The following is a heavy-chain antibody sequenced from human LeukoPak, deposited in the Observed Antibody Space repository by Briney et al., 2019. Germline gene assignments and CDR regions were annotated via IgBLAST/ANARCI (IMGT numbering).Heavy chain of an antibody. CDR3: ARIRGDYGDYDKYYFDY. V-gene: IGHV3-53*01. CDR2: IYSGGST. CDR1: GFTFSSNY. Sequence: GGSLRLSCAASGFTFSSNYMSWVRQAPGKGLEWVSVIYSGGSTYYADSVKGRFTISRDNPKNTLYLQMNSLRAEDTAVYYCARIRGDYGDYDKYYFDYWGQGTLVTVSS. J-gene: IGHJ4*02. D-gene: IGHD4-17*01.